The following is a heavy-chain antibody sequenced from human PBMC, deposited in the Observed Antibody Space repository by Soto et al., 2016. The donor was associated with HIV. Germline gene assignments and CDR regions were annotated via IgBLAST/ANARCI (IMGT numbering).Heavy chain of an antibody. CDR1: GYTFSGYY. CDR3: ARDRANYYNTGGYYSIDV. D-gene: IGHD2-8*02. CDR2: INVNSGGT. J-gene: IGHJ6*03. Sequence: QVQLLQSGAEVKKPGASVKVSCKASGYTFSGYYMHWVRQAPGQGLEWMGWINVNSGGTDYAHKFQGRVTMTRDTSVSTAYMGLSRLRSDDTAVYYCARDRANYYNTGGYYSIDVWGKGTTVIVSS. V-gene: IGHV1-2*02.